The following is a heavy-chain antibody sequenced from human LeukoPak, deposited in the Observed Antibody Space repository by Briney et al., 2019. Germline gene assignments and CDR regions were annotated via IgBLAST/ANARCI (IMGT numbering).Heavy chain of an antibody. D-gene: IGHD2-2*01. CDR3: ARSTWNFDY. CDR2: INHSGST. Sequence: SETLSLTCAVYGGSFSGYYWSWIREPPGKGLEWIGEINHSGSTNYNPSLKSRVTISVDTSKNQFSLKLSSVTAADTAVYYCARSTWNFDYWGQGTLVTVSS. J-gene: IGHJ4*02. V-gene: IGHV4-34*01. CDR1: GGSFSGYY.